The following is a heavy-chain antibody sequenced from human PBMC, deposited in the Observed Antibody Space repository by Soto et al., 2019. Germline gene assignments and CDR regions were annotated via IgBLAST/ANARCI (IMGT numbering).Heavy chain of an antibody. CDR2: INSDGSST. CDR1: GFTFSSYW. D-gene: IGHD1-26*01. V-gene: IGHV3-74*01. Sequence: GGSLRLSCAASGFTFSSYWMHWVRQAPGKGLVWVSRINSDGSSTSYADSVKGRFTISRDNAKNTLYLQMNSLRAEDTAVYYCARDWAPTVGARGEGYNWFDPWGQGTLVTVSS. J-gene: IGHJ5*02. CDR3: ARDWAPTVGARGEGYNWFDP.